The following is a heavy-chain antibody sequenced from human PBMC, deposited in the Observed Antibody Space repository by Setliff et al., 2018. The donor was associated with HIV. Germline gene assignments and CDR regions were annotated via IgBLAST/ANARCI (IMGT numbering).Heavy chain of an antibody. V-gene: IGHV4-38-2*01. CDR3: ARAISFDFGSGIKGTFDI. Sequence: SETLSLTCAVSGYSISSGYYWGWIRQPPGKGLEWIGSIYHSGSTNYNPSLKSRVTISVDTSKNHFSLKLRSVTAADTAVYYCARAISFDFGSGIKGTFDIWGLGTVVTVSS. D-gene: IGHD3-10*01. J-gene: IGHJ3*02. CDR1: GYSISSGYY. CDR2: IYHSGST.